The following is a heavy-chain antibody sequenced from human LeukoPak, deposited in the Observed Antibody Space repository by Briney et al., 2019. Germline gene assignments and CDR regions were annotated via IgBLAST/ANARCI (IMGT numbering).Heavy chain of an antibody. CDR2: IIPIFGTA. D-gene: IGHD2-2*01. J-gene: IGHJ5*02. CDR1: GGTFSSYA. V-gene: IGHV1-69*05. Sequence: SVKVSCKASGGTFSSYAISWGRQAPGQGLEWMGGIIPIFGTANYAQKFQGRVTITTDESTSTAYMELSSLRSEDTAVYYCAIFEGYCSSTSCYWVPFDPWGQGTLVTVSS. CDR3: AIFEGYCSSTSCYWVPFDP.